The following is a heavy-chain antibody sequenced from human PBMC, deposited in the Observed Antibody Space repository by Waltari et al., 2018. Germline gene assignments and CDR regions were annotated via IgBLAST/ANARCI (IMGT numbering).Heavy chain of an antibody. CDR3: ARALYYLPDY. Sequence: EVQLVEAGGGLFQPGGSVRLSCVGSGCTLSPYWIHWVRQAPGKGLVWVSRINADGSTTNYADSVKGRFTISRDNAKNTAYLQINSLRAEDTAVYYCARALYYLPDYWGQGTLVTVSS. D-gene: IGHD3-16*02. CDR1: GCTLSPYW. CDR2: INADGSTT. J-gene: IGHJ4*02. V-gene: IGHV3-74*01.